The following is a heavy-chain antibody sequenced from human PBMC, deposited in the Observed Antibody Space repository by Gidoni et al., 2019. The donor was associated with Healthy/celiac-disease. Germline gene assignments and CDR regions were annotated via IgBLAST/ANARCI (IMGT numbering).Heavy chain of an antibody. CDR3: AKEAIVVVPAARVN. CDR2: ISGSGGST. CDR1: GFTFSSYA. V-gene: IGHV3-23*01. D-gene: IGHD2-2*01. Sequence: EVQLLEPGGGLVQPGGSLRLSCAVSGFTFSSYAMSWVRLAPGKGLEWVAAISGSGGSTYCADSVKGRFTISRDNSKNTLYLQMNSLRAEDTAVYYCAKEAIVVVPAARVNWGQGTLVTVSS. J-gene: IGHJ4*02.